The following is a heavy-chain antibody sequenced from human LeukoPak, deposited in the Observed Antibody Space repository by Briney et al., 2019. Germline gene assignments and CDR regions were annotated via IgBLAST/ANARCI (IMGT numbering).Heavy chain of an antibody. CDR2: ISSSSSTI. V-gene: IGHV3-48*01. CDR3: ARREIETLSYGYYYYMDV. Sequence: GGSLRLSCAASGFTFSSYSMNWVRQAPGKGLEWVSYISSSSSTIYYADSVKGRFTISRDNAKNSLYLQMNSLRAEDTAVYYCARREIETLSYGYYYYMDVWGKGTTVTVSS. D-gene: IGHD3-10*01. J-gene: IGHJ6*03. CDR1: GFTFSSYS.